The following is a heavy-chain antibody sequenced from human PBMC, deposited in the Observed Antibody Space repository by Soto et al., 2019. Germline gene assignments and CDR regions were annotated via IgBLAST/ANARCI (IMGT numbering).Heavy chain of an antibody. J-gene: IGHJ4*02. V-gene: IGHV3-30-3*01. CDR3: ARWAVAGTWCYYFDY. CDR2: ISYDGNNE. D-gene: IGHD6-19*01. CDR1: GFIFTTYA. Sequence: QVHLVESGGGVVQPGRSLRLSCAASGFIFTTYAMHWVRQAPGKGLEWVAVISYDGNNEYYADSVKGRFTISRDNSKNTMYLQMDGLKAEDGALFFCARWAVAGTWCYYFDYWGQGAMVTVSS.